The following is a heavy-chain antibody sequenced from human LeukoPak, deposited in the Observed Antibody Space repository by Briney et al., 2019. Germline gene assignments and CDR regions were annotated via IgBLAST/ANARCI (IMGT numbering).Heavy chain of an antibody. CDR3: ARGLSSWYVSSRNV. CDR1: GYTFTGYY. Sequence: GASVKVSCKASGYTFTGYYMHWVRQAPGQGLEWMGWINPNSGGTNYAQKFQGRVTMTRNTSISTAYMELSSLRSEDTAVYYCARGLSSWYVSSRNVWGQGTTVTVSS. CDR2: INPNSGGT. V-gene: IGHV1-2*02. J-gene: IGHJ6*02. D-gene: IGHD6-13*01.